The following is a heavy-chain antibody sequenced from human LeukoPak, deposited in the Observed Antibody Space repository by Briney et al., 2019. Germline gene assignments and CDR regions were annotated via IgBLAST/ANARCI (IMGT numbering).Heavy chain of an antibody. CDR3: ARGSSPHFGYGMGV. CDR1: GYTFTNAG. J-gene: IGHJ6*02. D-gene: IGHD2-15*01. V-gene: IGHV1-18*01. CDR2: ISAYTGNT. Sequence: ASVKVSCKASGYTFTNAGINWVRQAPGQGLEWMGWISAYTGNTNYAQKVQGRVTMATDTSTSTAYMELRSLRSDDTAVYYCARGSSPHFGYGMGVWGQGTTVTVSS.